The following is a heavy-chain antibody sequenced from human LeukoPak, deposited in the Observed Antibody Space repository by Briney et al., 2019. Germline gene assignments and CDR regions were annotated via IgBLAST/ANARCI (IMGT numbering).Heavy chain of an antibody. CDR2: ISNSDGNT. J-gene: IGHJ4*02. CDR1: GFTFSSYA. CDR3: ARDERLLSFLK. V-gene: IGHV3-23*01. D-gene: IGHD2-21*01. Sequence: GGSLRLSCIASGFTFSSYAMSWVRQAPGKGLEWASTISNSDGNTYYADSVKGRFTISRDNSKNTLYLQMNSLTAEDTAIYYCARDERLLSFLKWGQGTLVTVSS.